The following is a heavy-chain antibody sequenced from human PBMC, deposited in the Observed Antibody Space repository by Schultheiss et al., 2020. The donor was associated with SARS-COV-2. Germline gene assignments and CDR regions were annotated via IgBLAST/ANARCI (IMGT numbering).Heavy chain of an antibody. Sequence: GGSLRLSCAASGFTFSSYEMNWVRQAPGKGLEWVSSISSSSSYIYYADSVKGRFTISRDNAKNSLYLQMNSLRAEDTAVYYCARGDSSGDAFDIWGQGTMVTVSS. D-gene: IGHD3-22*01. CDR3: ARGDSSGDAFDI. J-gene: IGHJ3*02. CDR2: ISSSSSYI. CDR1: GFTFSSYE. V-gene: IGHV3-21*01.